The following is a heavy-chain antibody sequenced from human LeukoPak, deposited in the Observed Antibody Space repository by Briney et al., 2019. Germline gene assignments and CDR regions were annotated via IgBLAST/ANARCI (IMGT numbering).Heavy chain of an antibody. J-gene: IGHJ6*03. CDR2: MNPNSGNT. V-gene: IGHV1-8*03. CDR1: GYTFTSYD. D-gene: IGHD6-13*01. Sequence: ASVKVSCKASGYTFTSYDINWVRQATGQGLEWMGWMNPNSGNTGYAQKFQGRVTITRNTSISTAYMELSSLRSEDTAVYYCARVGSSSWYGGWYYYMDVWGKGTTVTVSS. CDR3: ARVGSSSWYGGWYYYMDV.